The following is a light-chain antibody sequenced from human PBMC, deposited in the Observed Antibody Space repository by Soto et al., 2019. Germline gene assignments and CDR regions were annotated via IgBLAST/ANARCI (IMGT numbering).Light chain of an antibody. J-gene: IGKJ4*02. V-gene: IGKV1-39*01. CDR3: RQRYSTPRT. Sequence: DIQMTQSPSSLSASVRDRVSITYRATQSLSNYLNWYQQKPGEAPKLLIYASSSLQSAVPSRLSGSRYGTAFSLLISSLQPEDFATYYCRQRYSTPRTFGGGTKVEIK. CDR2: ASS. CDR1: QSLSNY.